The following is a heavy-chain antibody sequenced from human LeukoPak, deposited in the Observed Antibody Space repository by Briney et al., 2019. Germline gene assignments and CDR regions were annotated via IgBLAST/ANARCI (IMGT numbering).Heavy chain of an antibody. CDR3: ARAKRGIAARHYYFDY. CDR1: GYTFTSHD. Sequence: ASVKVSCKASGYTFTSHDINWVRQATGQGLEWMGWMSPNSGDTGYAQKFQGRVTMTSDSSISTAYMELSSLRSEDTAVYYCARAKRGIAARHYYFDYWGQGTLVTVSS. V-gene: IGHV1-8*01. J-gene: IGHJ4*02. CDR2: MSPNSGDT. D-gene: IGHD6-6*01.